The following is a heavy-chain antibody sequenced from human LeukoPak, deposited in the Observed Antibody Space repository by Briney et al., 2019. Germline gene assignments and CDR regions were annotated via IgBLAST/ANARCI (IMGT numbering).Heavy chain of an antibody. CDR2: IYYSART. CDR1: GGSISSYY. CDR3: ARSVGYGDYADAFDI. D-gene: IGHD4-17*01. Sequence: WETLSLSCSVSGGSISSYYWRWGRQPRGKGVEWVGYIYYSARTNYTPSLKSRVTISVDTSKNQFSLKLSSVTAADTAVYYCARSVGYGDYADAFDIWGQGPMVTVSS. J-gene: IGHJ3*02. V-gene: IGHV4-59*01.